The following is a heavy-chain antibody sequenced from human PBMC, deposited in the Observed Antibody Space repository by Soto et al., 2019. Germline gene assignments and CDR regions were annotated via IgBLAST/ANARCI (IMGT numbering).Heavy chain of an antibody. D-gene: IGHD6-13*01. V-gene: IGHV4-31*03. CDR3: ASNNIAAAGPFDY. CDR2: IYYSGST. Sequence: SETLSLTCTVSGGSISSGGYYWSWIRQHPGKGLEWIGYIYYSGSTYYNPSLKSRVTISVDTSKNQFSLKLSSVTAADTAVYYCASNNIAAAGPFDYWGQGTLVTVSS. CDR1: GGSISSGGYY. J-gene: IGHJ4*02.